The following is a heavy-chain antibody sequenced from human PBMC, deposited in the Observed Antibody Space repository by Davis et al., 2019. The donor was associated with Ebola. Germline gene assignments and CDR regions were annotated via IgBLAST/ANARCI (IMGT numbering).Heavy chain of an antibody. V-gene: IGHV3-9*01. CDR1: GFTFDDYA. Sequence: PGGSLRLSCAASGFTFDDYAMHWVRQAPGKGLEWVPGISWNSGSIGYADSVKGRFTISRDNAKNSLYLQMNSLRAEDTALYYCAKDMGSGSYSPLGMDVWGQGTTVTVSS. CDR3: AKDMGSGSYSPLGMDV. D-gene: IGHD3-10*01. CDR2: ISWNSGSI. J-gene: IGHJ6*02.